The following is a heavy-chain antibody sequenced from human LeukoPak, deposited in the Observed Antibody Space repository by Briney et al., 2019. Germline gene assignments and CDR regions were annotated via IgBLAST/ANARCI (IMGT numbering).Heavy chain of an antibody. CDR1: GFTFSSYS. V-gene: IGHV3-48*04. CDR2: ISSSSSTI. J-gene: IGHJ4*02. D-gene: IGHD6-19*01. CDR3: ARIPIAVATPGYYFDY. Sequence: GGSLRLSCAASGFTFSSYSMNWVRQAPGKGLEWVSYISSSSSTIYYADSVKGRFTISRDNAKNSLYLQMNSLRAEDTAVYYCARIPIAVATPGYYFDYWGQGTLVTVSS.